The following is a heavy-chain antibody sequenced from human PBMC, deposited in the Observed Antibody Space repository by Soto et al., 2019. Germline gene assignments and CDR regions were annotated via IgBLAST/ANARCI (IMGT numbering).Heavy chain of an antibody. D-gene: IGHD6-19*01. J-gene: IGHJ4*02. Sequence: GASVKVSCKASGGTFSSYAIRWVRQDPGQGLEWMGGIIPIFGTANYAQKFQGRVTITADESTSTAYMELSSLRSEDTAVYYCARAGGIAVAGTGPYYFDYWGQGTLVTVSS. V-gene: IGHV1-69*13. CDR3: ARAGGIAVAGTGPYYFDY. CDR1: GGTFSSYA. CDR2: IIPIFGTA.